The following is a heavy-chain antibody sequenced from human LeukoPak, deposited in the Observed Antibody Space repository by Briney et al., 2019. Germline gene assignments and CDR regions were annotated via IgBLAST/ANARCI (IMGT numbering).Heavy chain of an antibody. CDR1: GFTFSSYE. CDR2: ISSSGSTI. J-gene: IGHJ4*02. CDR3: ARSGLSRFGF. V-gene: IGHV3-48*03. D-gene: IGHD2/OR15-2a*01. Sequence: GGSLRLSCAASGFTFSSYEMNWVRQAPGKGLEWVSYISSSGSTIYYADSVKGRFTISRDNSRNTLYLQMNSLRAEDTAVYYCARSGLSRFGFWGQGTLVTVSS.